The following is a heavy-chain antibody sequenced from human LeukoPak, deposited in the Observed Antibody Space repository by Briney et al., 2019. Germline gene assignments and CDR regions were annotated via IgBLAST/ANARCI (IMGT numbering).Heavy chain of an antibody. V-gene: IGHV3-33*01. D-gene: IGHD3-16*02. CDR2: IWYDGSSE. CDR3: ARDHTSDDYLWGSYRHGDYFDY. J-gene: IGHJ4*02. CDR1: GFTFSNFD. Sequence: GGSLRLSCAASGFTFSNFDMHWVRQAPGKGLEWVALIWYDGSSEYYADSVKGRFTISRDNSKNTLYLQMNSLRAKDTAVYYCARDHTSDDYLWGSYRHGDYFDYWGQGSLVTVSS.